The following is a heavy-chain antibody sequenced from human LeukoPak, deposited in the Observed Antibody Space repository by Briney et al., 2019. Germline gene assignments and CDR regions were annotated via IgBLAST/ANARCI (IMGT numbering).Heavy chain of an antibody. CDR3: ARKEGGQLVNTRRWFDP. D-gene: IGHD6-13*01. V-gene: IGHV4-39*07. J-gene: IGHJ5*02. CDR2: INHSGST. Sequence: PSETLSLTCTVSGDSISSSNSYWGWIRQPPGKGLEWIGEINHSGSTHYNPSLKSRVTISVDTSKKEFSLKVRSVTAADTAVYYCARKEGGQLVNTRRWFDPWGQGTLVTVSS. CDR1: GDSISSSNSY.